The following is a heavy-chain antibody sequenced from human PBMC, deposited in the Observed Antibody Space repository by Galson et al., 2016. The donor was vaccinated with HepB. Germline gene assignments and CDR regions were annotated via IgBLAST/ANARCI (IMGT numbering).Heavy chain of an antibody. CDR1: GFTFSAYW. J-gene: IGHJ6*04. Sequence: SLRLSCAASGFTFSAYWMYWVRQAPGKGLVWVSRINSDGSNITYADSVKGRFTISRNNAKKTLYLQMNSLRAEDTAVYCCASLATVTTRYYYYGLDVWGKGTTVTVSS. V-gene: IGHV3-74*01. CDR2: INSDGSNI. D-gene: IGHD4-17*01. CDR3: ASLATVTTRYYYYGLDV.